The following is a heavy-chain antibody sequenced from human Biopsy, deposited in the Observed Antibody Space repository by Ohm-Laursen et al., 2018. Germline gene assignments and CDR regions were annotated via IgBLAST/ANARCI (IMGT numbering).Heavy chain of an antibody. V-gene: IGHV3-33*01. J-gene: IGHJ5*02. CDR2: MWSDGINK. D-gene: IGHD3-9*01. CDR3: ARDDDTTGHYMILNP. Sequence: SLRLSCSASGFAFSYYGLHWVRQAPGKGLQWVAVMWSDGINKNYADSVKGRFTVSRDNSNNVLYLHVSSLRDEDSAVYYCARDDDTTGHYMILNPWGQGTLATVSS. CDR1: GFAFSYYG.